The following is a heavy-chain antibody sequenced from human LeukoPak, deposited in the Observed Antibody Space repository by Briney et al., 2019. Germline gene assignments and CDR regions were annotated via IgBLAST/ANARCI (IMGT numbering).Heavy chain of an antibody. D-gene: IGHD6-6*01. V-gene: IGHV4-61*02. CDR2: IYTSGST. CDR1: GGSISSGSYY. J-gene: IGHJ3*02. Sequence: SQTLSLTCTVSGGSISSGSYYWSWIRQPAGKGLEWIGRIYTSGSTNYNPSLKSRVTISVDTSKNQFSLKLSSVTAADTAVYYCARVLEYSSLHDAFDIWGQGTMVTVSS. CDR3: ARVLEYSSLHDAFDI.